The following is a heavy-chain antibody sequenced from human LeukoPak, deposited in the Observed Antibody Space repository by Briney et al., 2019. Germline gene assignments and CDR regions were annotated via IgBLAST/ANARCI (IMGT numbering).Heavy chain of an antibody. V-gene: IGHV3-23*01. CDR2: ISGSGGST. Sequence: PGGSLRLSCAASGFAFSSYAMSWVRQAPGKGLEWVSAISGSGGSTYYADSVKGRFTISRDNSKNTLYLQMNSLRAEDTAVYYCAKSQVGSSSSGFDYWGQGTLVTVSS. J-gene: IGHJ4*02. CDR3: AKSQVGSSSSGFDY. D-gene: IGHD6-6*01. CDR1: GFAFSSYA.